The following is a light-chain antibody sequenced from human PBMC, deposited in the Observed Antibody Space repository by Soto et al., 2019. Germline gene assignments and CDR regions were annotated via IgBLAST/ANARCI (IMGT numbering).Light chain of an antibody. J-gene: IGKJ1*01. CDR1: QDISNY. V-gene: IGKV1-33*01. CDR2: DAS. CDR3: QQYDNLPRT. Sequence: DIQMTQSPSSLSASVGDRVTITCQASQDISNYLNWYQHKPGKAPKLLIYDASNLETGVPSRFSGSGSGTDFTFTISSLQAEDIATYYCQQYDNLPRTFGQGTKVDIK.